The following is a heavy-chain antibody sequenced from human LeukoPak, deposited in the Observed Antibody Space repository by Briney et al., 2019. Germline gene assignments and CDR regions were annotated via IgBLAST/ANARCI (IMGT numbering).Heavy chain of an antibody. V-gene: IGHV1-2*02. CDR1: GYTFTGYY. D-gene: IGHD3-10*01. Sequence: ASVKVSCKASGYTFTGYYVHWVRQAPGQGLEWMGWINPNSGGTNYAQKFQGRVTMTRDTSISTAYMELSRLRSDDTAVYYCASQPYYYGSGSTFDYWGQGTLVTVSS. J-gene: IGHJ4*02. CDR3: ASQPYYYGSGSTFDY. CDR2: INPNSGGT.